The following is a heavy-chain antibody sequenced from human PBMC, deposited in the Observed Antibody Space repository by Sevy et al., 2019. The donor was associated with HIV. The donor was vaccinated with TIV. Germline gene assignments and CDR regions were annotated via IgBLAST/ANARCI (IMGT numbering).Heavy chain of an antibody. CDR1: GFTFSSYA. Sequence: GGSLRLSCAASGFTFSSYAMHWVRQAPGKGLEWVAVISYDGSNKYYADSVKGRFTISRDNSKNTLYLQMNSLRAEDTAVYYWARAANGYSYGHHFAYWGQGTLVTVSS. D-gene: IGHD5-18*01. J-gene: IGHJ4*02. CDR2: ISYDGSNK. CDR3: ARAANGYSYGHHFAY. V-gene: IGHV3-30-3*01.